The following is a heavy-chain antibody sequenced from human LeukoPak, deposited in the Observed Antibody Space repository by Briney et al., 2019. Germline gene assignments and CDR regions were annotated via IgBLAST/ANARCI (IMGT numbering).Heavy chain of an antibody. J-gene: IGHJ5*02. CDR3: ARSASGGYYTNWFDP. CDR1: GGSISSYY. Sequence: SETLSLTCTVSGGSISSYYWSWIRQPAGKGLEWIGRIYTSGTTNYNPSLKSRVTMSVDTSKNQFSLKLSSVTAADTAVYYCARSASGGYYTNWFDPWGQGTLVTVSS. V-gene: IGHV4-4*07. D-gene: IGHD3-22*01. CDR2: IYTSGTT.